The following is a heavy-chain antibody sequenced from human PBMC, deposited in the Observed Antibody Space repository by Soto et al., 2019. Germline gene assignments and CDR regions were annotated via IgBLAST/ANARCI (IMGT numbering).Heavy chain of an antibody. CDR2: INAANGNT. V-gene: IGHV1-3*01. CDR1: GYIFTNYA. J-gene: IGHJ4*02. D-gene: IGHD3-10*01. CDR3: ARAPYGSGRSSSDYFDY. Sequence: QVQLVQSGAEVKKPGASVKVSCKASGYIFTNYAMHWVRQAPGQRLEWMGWINAANGNTKYSQKFQGRVTITTDTSASTAYMELSSLRSEDTAVYYCARAPYGSGRSSSDYFDYWGQGTLVTVSS.